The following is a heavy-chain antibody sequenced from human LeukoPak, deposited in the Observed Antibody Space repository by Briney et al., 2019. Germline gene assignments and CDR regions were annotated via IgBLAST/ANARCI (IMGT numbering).Heavy chain of an antibody. CDR3: AGHHPRNTVDF. J-gene: IGHJ4*02. V-gene: IGHV4-59*08. CDR1: GGSISSYY. Sequence: PSETLSLTCTVPGGSISSYYWSWIRQPPGKGLEWIAYISDIGSINYNPSLKSRVTISLDTSKNQFSLRLSSVTAADTAVYYCAGHHPRNTVDFWGQGTLVTVSS. D-gene: IGHD2/OR15-2a*01. CDR2: ISDIGSI.